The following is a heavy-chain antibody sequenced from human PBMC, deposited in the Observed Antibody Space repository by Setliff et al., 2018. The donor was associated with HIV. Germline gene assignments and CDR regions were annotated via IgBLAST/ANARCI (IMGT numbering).Heavy chain of an antibody. J-gene: IGHJ4*02. Sequence: ASETLSLTCGVSGYSISSDCCWGWIRQPPGKGLEWIGNMCHGGNNNYYNPSLKSRVTITMDTSKNQFSLKLSSVTAADTAVYSCVRHLSEMAMVDHWGQGTLVTVSS. CDR1: GYSISSDCC. CDR3: VRHLSEMAMVDH. V-gene: IGHV4-38-2*01. CDR2: MCHGGNNN.